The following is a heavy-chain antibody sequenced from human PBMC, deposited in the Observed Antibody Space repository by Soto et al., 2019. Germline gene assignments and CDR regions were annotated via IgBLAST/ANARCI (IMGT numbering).Heavy chain of an antibody. Sequence: SETLSLTCTVSGGSVSSNSYSWGWVRQSPGKGLEWIGTIYSNDNTHYNPSLKSRVTISVDTSKNEFSLRLSSVTAADTAVYYCARSNPSTYCISTSCYESFDYWGQGTLVTVSS. CDR2: IYSNDNT. J-gene: IGHJ4*02. V-gene: IGHV4-39*07. CDR1: GGSVSSNSYS. D-gene: IGHD2-2*01. CDR3: ARSNPSTYCISTSCYESFDY.